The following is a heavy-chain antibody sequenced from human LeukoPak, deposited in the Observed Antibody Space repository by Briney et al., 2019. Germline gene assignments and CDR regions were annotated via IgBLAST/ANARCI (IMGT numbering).Heavy chain of an antibody. CDR3: ARPRGGRTTGMVDY. CDR1: GGSISSSSYY. Sequence: SETLSLTCTVSGGSISSSSYYWGWIRQPPGKGLEWIGSIYYSGSTYYNPALKSRVTISVDTSKNQFSLKLSSVTAADTAVYYCARPRGGRTTGMVDYWGQGTLVTVSS. CDR2: IYYSGST. J-gene: IGHJ4*02. V-gene: IGHV4-39*01. D-gene: IGHD1-1*01.